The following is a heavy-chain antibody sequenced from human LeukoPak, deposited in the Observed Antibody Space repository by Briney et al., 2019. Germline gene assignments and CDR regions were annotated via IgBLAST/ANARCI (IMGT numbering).Heavy chain of an antibody. Sequence: SGGSLRLSCAASGFTFSSYEMNWVRQAPGKGLEWVSSISSSSIYIYYADSVKGRFTISRDNAKKSMYLQTNSLRAEDTAVYYCARGRDGYNLIDAFDIWGQGTMVTVSS. V-gene: IGHV3-21*01. CDR2: ISSSSIYI. D-gene: IGHD5-24*01. J-gene: IGHJ3*02. CDR3: ARGRDGYNLIDAFDI. CDR1: GFTFSSYE.